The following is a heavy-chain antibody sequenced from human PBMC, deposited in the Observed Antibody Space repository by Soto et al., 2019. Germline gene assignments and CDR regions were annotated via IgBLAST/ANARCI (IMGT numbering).Heavy chain of an antibody. CDR1: GGTFSSYA. D-gene: IGHD2-8*01. J-gene: IGHJ4*02. V-gene: IGHV1-69*13. Sequence: AASVKVSCKASGGTFSSYAISWVRQAPGQGLEWMGGIIPIFGTANYAQKFQGRVTITADESTSTAYMELSSLRSEDTAVYYCARDSGYCTNGVCYPYYFDYWGQGTLVTVSA. CDR2: IIPIFGTA. CDR3: ARDSGYCTNGVCYPYYFDY.